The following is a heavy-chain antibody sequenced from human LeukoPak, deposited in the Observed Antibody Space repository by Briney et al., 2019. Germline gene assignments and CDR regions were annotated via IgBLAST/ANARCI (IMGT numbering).Heavy chain of an antibody. V-gene: IGHV3-23*01. D-gene: IGHD1-26*01. CDR3: ANLAGGSYVWIDY. CDR1: GFTFSSYA. J-gene: IGHJ4*02. CDR2: ISDSGGST. Sequence: GGSLRLSCAASGFTFSSYAMSWVRQAPGKGLEWVSAISDSGGSTYYADSVKGRFTISRDNSKNTLYLQMNSLRAEDTAVYYCANLAGGSYVWIDYWGQGTLVTVSS.